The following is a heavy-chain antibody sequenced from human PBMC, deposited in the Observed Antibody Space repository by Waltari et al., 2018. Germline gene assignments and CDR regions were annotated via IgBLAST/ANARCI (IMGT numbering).Heavy chain of an antibody. CDR1: GFTFSSYE. CDR2: ISSSGSTI. D-gene: IGHD6-6*01. V-gene: IGHV3-48*03. CDR3: ARAPYSSSSVAFDY. Sequence: EVQLVESGGGLVQPGGSLRLSCAASGFTFSSYEMNWVRQAPGKGLEWVSYISSSGSTIYYADSVKGRFTISRDNAKNSLYLQMNSLRAEDTAVYYCARAPYSSSSVAFDYWGQGTLVTVSS. J-gene: IGHJ4*02.